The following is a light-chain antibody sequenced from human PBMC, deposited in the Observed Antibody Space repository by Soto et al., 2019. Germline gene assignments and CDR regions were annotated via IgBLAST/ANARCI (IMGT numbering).Light chain of an antibody. CDR2: EVN. CDR1: SSDVGRYNS. J-gene: IGLJ2*01. CDR3: SSYAGSNNVL. Sequence: QSALTQPPSASGSPGQSVTISCTGTSSDVGRYNSVPWYQQHPGKAPKLMIYEVNKRPSGVPDRFSGSKSGNTASLTVSGLQAEDEAYYYCSSYAGSNNVLFGGGTKLTVL. V-gene: IGLV2-8*01.